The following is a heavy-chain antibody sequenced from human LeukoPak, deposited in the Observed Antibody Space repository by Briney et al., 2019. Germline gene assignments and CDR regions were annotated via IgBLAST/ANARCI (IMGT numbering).Heavy chain of an antibody. D-gene: IGHD2/OR15-2a*01. J-gene: IGHJ6*02. Sequence: SETLALTCTVSGGSISSYYWSWIRQPPGKGLEWIGYIYYSGSTNYNPSLKSRVTISVDTSKNQFSLKLSSVTAADTAVYYCARDHGGSRYYYGMDVWGQGTMVTVSS. CDR3: ARDHGGSRYYYGMDV. V-gene: IGHV4-59*01. CDR1: GGSISSYY. CDR2: IYYSGST.